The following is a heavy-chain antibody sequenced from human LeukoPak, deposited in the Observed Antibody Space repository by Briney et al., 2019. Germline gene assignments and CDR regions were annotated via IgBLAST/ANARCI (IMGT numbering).Heavy chain of an antibody. Sequence: ASVTVSCKASGYTFTGYYMHWVRQAPGHGLEWMGGINLNSVGKNYAQKFQGRVTMTRDTSISTAYMELSRLRSDDTAVYYCARGDYSNFGWFDPWGQGTLVTVSS. D-gene: IGHD4-11*01. CDR2: INLNSVGK. CDR3: ARGDYSNFGWFDP. J-gene: IGHJ5*02. V-gene: IGHV1-2*02. CDR1: GYTFTGYY.